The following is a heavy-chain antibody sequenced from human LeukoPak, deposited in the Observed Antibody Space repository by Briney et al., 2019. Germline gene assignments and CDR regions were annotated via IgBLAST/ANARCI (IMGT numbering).Heavy chain of an antibody. V-gene: IGHV1-18*04. CDR3: ARDPPHDAFDI. Sequence: GASVKVSCKASGYTFTGYYMHWVRQAPGQGLEWMGWISAYNGSTNYAQKLQGRVTMTTDTSTSTAYMELRSLRSDDTAVYYCARDPPHDAFDIWGQGTMVTVSS. J-gene: IGHJ3*02. CDR2: ISAYNGST. CDR1: GYTFTGYY.